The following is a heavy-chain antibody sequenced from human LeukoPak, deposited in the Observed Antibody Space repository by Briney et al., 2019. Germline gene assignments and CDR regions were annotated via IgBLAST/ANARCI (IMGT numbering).Heavy chain of an antibody. Sequence: ASVKVSCKASGYTFTGYYMHWVRQAPGQGLEWMGWINPNSGGTNYAQKFQGWVTMTRDTSISTAYMELSRLRSDDTAVYYCARGTTYCGGDCFDYWGQGTLVTVSS. CDR3: ARGTTYCGGDCFDY. CDR1: GYTFTGYY. J-gene: IGHJ4*02. CDR2: INPNSGGT. D-gene: IGHD2-21*01. V-gene: IGHV1-2*04.